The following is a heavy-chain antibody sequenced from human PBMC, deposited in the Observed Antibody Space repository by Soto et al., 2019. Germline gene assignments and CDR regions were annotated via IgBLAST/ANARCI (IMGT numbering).Heavy chain of an antibody. CDR1: GGSISSGGYY. D-gene: IGHD3-22*01. CDR3: ARMNYYDTSGYPFDY. Sequence: PSETLSLTCTVSGGSISSGGYYWSWIRQHPGKGLEWIGYIYYIGSTNYNPSLKSRVSISADTSKNQFSLKLNSVTAADTAVYYCARMNYYDTSGYPFDYWGQGMMVTVS. V-gene: IGHV4-61*08. CDR2: IYYIGST. J-gene: IGHJ4*02.